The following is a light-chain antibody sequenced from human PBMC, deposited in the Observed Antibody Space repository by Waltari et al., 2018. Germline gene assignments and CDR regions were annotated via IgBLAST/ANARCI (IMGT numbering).Light chain of an antibody. V-gene: IGKV1-39*01. CDR2: AAS. J-gene: IGKJ1*01. CDR1: QSISIY. CDR3: QQSYGGPWT. Sequence: DIQMTQSPSSLSASVGDRVTITCRASQSISIYLNWYQQKPGKAPKLLIYAASTLQSGVPSRFSGSGSGTDFTLTISSLQPEDFATYYCQQSYGGPWTFGQGANVEIK.